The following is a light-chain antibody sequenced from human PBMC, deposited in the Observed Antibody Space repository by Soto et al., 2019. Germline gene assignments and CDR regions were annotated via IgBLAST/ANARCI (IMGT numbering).Light chain of an antibody. CDR2: GAS. CDR3: NHYSPSSFT. J-gene: IGKJ3*01. CDR1: QSISGSY. Sequence: EIVLTQSPGTLSLSPGERATLSCRASQSISGSYLAWYQQKPGQSPRLLIYGASSRATGIPDRFTGSGSGTHFTLTISRLEPEDFAVYYCNHYSPSSFTFRPGTKVEIE. V-gene: IGKV3-20*01.